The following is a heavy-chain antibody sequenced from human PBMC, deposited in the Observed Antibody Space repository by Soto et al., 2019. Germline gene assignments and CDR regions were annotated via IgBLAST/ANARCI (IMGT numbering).Heavy chain of an antibody. D-gene: IGHD3-10*01. CDR2: IYYSGST. CDR3: ARLGYGSGSYYNVDFDY. J-gene: IGHJ4*02. V-gene: IGHV4-59*08. Sequence: ETLSLTCTVSGGSISSYYWSWIRQPPGKGLEWIGYIYYSGSTNYNPSLKSRVTISVDTSKNQFSLKLSSVTAADTAVYYCARLGYGSGSYYNVDFDYWGQGTLVTVSS. CDR1: GGSISSYY.